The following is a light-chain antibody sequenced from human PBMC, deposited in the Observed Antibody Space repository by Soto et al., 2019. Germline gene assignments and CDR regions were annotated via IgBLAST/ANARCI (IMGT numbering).Light chain of an antibody. CDR3: QQYDSSSPT. CDR1: QNISVW. CDR2: DAS. Sequence: DIQMTQSPSTLSASVGDGVTITCRASQNISVWLAWYQQRPGKAPKFLIYDASSLETGVPSRFSGSGSGTEFTLTIRSLQPDDFATYYFQQYDSSSPTFGQGTKLEIK. J-gene: IGKJ2*01. V-gene: IGKV1-5*01.